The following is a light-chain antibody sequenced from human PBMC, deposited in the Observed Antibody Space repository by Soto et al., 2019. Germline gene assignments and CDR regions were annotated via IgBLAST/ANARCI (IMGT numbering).Light chain of an antibody. CDR2: RNN. V-gene: IGLV1-47*01. J-gene: IGLJ3*02. Sequence: QSVLTQPPSASGTPGQRVTISCSGSRSNIGNNYVSWYQQFPGTAPKLLIHRNNQRPSGVPDRFSGSKSGTSASLAISGPRSEDEADYYCAVWDDSLSGRVFGGGTKLTVL. CDR1: RSNIGNNY. CDR3: AVWDDSLSGRV.